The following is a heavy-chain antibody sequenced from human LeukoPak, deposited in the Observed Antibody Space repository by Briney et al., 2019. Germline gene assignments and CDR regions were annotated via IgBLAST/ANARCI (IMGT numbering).Heavy chain of an antibody. CDR1: GFTFSYAW. J-gene: IGHJ4*02. CDR3: TTDLGSGSLFDY. CDR2: IKSKRDGGTA. V-gene: IGHV3-15*01. D-gene: IGHD1-26*01. Sequence: GESLRLSCAASGFTFSYAWMSWVRQTPGKGLEWVGRIKSKRDGGTADSAAPVKGRFTISRHDSKNTVYLQMNSLKAEDPAVYYCTTDLGSGSLFDYWGQGILVTVSS.